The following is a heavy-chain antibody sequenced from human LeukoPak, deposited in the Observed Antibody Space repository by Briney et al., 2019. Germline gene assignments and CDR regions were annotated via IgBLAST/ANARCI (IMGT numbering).Heavy chain of an antibody. Sequence: SGGSLRLSCAASGFTFSSYSMNWVRQAPGKGLEWASCISSSSSYIFYADSVKGRFTISSDNAKNSLYLQMTSLRAEDTAQYYCAMGAPHEPNDAFDIWGQGTMVTVSS. D-gene: IGHD1-26*01. CDR3: AMGAPHEPNDAFDI. CDR1: GFTFSSYS. J-gene: IGHJ3*02. CDR2: ISSSSSYI. V-gene: IGHV3-21*01.